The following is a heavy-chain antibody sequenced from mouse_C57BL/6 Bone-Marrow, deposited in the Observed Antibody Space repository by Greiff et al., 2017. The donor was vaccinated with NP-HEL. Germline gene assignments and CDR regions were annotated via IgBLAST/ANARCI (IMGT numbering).Heavy chain of an antibody. CDR3: TTPIYYGKGTWFAY. J-gene: IGHJ3*01. V-gene: IGHV14-4*01. D-gene: IGHD2-1*01. Sequence: EVKLMESGAELVRPGASVKLSCTASGFNIKDDYMHWVKQRPEQGLEWIGWIDPENGDTEYASKFQGKATITADTSSNTAYLQLSILTSEDTAVYYCTTPIYYGKGTWFAYWGQGTLVTVSA. CDR2: IDPENGDT. CDR1: GFNIKDDY.